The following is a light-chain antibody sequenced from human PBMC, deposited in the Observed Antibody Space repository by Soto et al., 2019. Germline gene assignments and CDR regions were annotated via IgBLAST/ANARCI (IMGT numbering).Light chain of an antibody. V-gene: IGLV2-14*03. Sequence: QSVLTQPASVSGSPGQAITISCSGTSSDVGAFNYVSWYQQHPGKAPKLMIYDVSNRPSGVSNRFSGSKSGNTASLTISGLRAEDEADYYCNSYTSNNTYVFATGTKLTVL. CDR2: DVS. J-gene: IGLJ1*01. CDR1: SSDVGAFNY. CDR3: NSYTSNNTYV.